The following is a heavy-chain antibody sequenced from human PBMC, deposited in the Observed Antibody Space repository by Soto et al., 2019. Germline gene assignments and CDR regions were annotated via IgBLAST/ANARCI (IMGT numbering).Heavy chain of an antibody. CDR2: ISYDGSNK. V-gene: IGHV3-30-3*01. J-gene: IGHJ4*02. D-gene: IGHD3-10*01. CDR3: ARDGNYFGSGSYPSAY. Sequence: QVQLVESGEGVVQPGRSLRLSCAASGLTFSSYAIHWVRQAPGKGLEWVAVISYDGSNKYYADSVKGRFTISRDSSKNTLYLHMNSLRAEDTALYYCARDGNYFGSGSYPSAYWGQGTLVTVSS. CDR1: GLTFSSYA.